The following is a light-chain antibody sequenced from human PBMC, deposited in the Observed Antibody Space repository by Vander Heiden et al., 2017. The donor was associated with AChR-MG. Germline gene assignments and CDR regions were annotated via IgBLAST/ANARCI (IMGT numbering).Light chain of an antibody. CDR3: QQHSNWPLYT. J-gene: IGKJ2*01. Sequence: EIVLTQSPAPLSLSPGERATLSCRASQSVNSYSAWYQQKPGQAPRLLIYDASNRATAIPARCSGSGSATDVTLTISSLEPDDFAVYYCQQHSNWPLYTFGQGTKLEIK. V-gene: IGKV3-11*01. CDR2: DAS. CDR1: QSVNSY.